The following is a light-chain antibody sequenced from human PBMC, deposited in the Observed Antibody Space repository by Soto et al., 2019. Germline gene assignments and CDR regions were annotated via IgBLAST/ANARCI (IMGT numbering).Light chain of an antibody. CDR3: QQYINRWT. Sequence: DIPMTQSPSTLSASVGDRVTITCRASQRISTWLAWYQQKPGKAPKVLIYKASSLESGVPSRFSGSGSGTEFTLIISSLQPDDFATYYCQQYINRWTFGQGTKVELK. CDR2: KAS. V-gene: IGKV1-5*03. J-gene: IGKJ1*01. CDR1: QRISTW.